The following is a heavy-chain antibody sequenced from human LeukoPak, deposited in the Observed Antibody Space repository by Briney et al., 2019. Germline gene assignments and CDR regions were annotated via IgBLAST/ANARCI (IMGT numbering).Heavy chain of an antibody. Sequence: GGSLRLSCAASGFTFSNAWMSWVRQAPGKGLEWIGRIKTKTDGGTTDYAAPVKGRFTISRDDSKNTLYLQMNSLNTEDTALYYCSTAEYGIAMARGVWGQGTLVTVSS. V-gene: IGHV3-15*01. CDR3: STAEYGIAMARGV. CDR1: GFTFSNAW. D-gene: IGHD3-10*01. J-gene: IGHJ4*02. CDR2: IKTKTDGGTT.